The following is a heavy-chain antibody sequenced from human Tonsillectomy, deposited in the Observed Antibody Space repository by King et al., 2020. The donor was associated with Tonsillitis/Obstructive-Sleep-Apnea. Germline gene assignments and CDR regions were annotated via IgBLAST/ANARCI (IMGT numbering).Heavy chain of an antibody. D-gene: IGHD2-2*02. CDR2: IDPSDSYT. J-gene: IGHJ4*02. CDR3: ATESRYCSSTSCYTAFD. V-gene: IGHV5-10-1*01. CDR1: GYSFTSYW. Sequence: QLVQSGAEVKKPGESLRISCKGSGYSFTSYWISWVRQMPGKGLEWMGRIDPSDSYTNYSPSFQGHATISADKSISTAYLQWGSLKASDTAMYYLATESRYCSSTSCYTAFDWGQGTLVTVSS.